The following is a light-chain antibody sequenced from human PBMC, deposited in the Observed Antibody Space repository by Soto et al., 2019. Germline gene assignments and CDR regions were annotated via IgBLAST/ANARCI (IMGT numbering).Light chain of an antibody. CDR3: QQEYSSPT. CDR1: QSVSSNY. J-gene: IGKJ1*01. CDR2: HVS. Sequence: DIVLTQSPGTLSLSPGERATLSCRSRQSVSSNYLAWYQQKPEQAPRLVIYHVSGRATGIPDRFSGSGAGTDFTLAISRLEPEDVAVYYGQQEYSSPTFVHGSKVEI. V-gene: IGKV3-20*01.